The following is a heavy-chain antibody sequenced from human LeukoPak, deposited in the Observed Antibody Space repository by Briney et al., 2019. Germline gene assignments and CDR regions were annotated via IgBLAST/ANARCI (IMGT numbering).Heavy chain of an antibody. Sequence: GASVKVSCKASGYTFTGYYIHWVRQAPGQGLEWMGWISAYNGNTNYAQKLQGRVTMTTDTSTSTAYMELRSLRSDDTAVYYCAREDFIAVVGNRFDPWGQGTLVTVSS. V-gene: IGHV1-18*04. CDR2: ISAYNGNT. CDR3: AREDFIAVVGNRFDP. CDR1: GYTFTGYY. J-gene: IGHJ5*02. D-gene: IGHD6-19*01.